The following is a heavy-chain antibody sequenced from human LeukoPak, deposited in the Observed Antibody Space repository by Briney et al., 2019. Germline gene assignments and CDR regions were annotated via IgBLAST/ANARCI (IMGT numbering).Heavy chain of an antibody. CDR3: ARGELLWFGELLWKYNWFDP. Sequence: PSETPSLTCTVSGGSIRSYYWSWIRQPPGKGLEWIGEINHSGSTNYNPSLKSRVTISVDTSKNQFSLKLSSVTAADTAVYYCARGELLWFGELLWKYNWFDPWGQGTLVTVSS. J-gene: IGHJ5*02. CDR1: GGSIRSYY. V-gene: IGHV4-34*01. D-gene: IGHD3-10*01. CDR2: INHSGST.